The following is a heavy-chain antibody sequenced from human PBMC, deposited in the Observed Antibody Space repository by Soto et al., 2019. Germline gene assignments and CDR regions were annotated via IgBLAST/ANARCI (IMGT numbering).Heavy chain of an antibody. V-gene: IGHV4-31*11. J-gene: IGHJ4*02. CDR2: ISHRGST. CDR3: ARYRFSDTWSKFDY. Sequence: KPSETLSLTCAVSGVFISSDAYYWSWIRQHPGKGLEWIGYISHRGSTYYNPSLKSRVTISVDTSKNQFSLKLTSVTAADTAVYYCARYRFSDTWSKFDYWGQGTLVTVSS. D-gene: IGHD3-16*02. CDR1: GVFISSDAYY.